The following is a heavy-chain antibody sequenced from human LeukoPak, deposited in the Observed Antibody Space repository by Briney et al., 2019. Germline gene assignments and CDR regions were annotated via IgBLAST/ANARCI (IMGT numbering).Heavy chain of an antibody. Sequence: PGGSLRLSCAASGFTFSSYWMSWVRQAPGKGLEWVANIKQDGSEKYYVDSVKGRFTISRDNAKISLYLQMNSLRAEDTAVYYCARDGVADYFDYWGQGTLVTVSS. CDR2: IKQDGSEK. V-gene: IGHV3-7*01. CDR1: GFTFSSYW. J-gene: IGHJ4*02. CDR3: ARDGVADYFDY. D-gene: IGHD6-19*01.